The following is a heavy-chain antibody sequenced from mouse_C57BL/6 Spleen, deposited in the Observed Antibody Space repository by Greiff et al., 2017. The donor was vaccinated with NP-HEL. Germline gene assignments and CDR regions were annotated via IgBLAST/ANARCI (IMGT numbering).Heavy chain of an antibody. Sequence: EVKLVESGPELVKPGASVKISCKASGYSFTDYNMNWVKQSNGKSLEWIGVINPNYGTTSYNQKFKGKATLTVDQSSSTAYMQLNSLTSEDSAVYYCARGYYYGSSWDYWGQGTTLTVSS. CDR1: GYSFTDYN. CDR2: INPNYGTT. V-gene: IGHV1-39*01. CDR3: ARGYYYGSSWDY. D-gene: IGHD1-1*01. J-gene: IGHJ2*01.